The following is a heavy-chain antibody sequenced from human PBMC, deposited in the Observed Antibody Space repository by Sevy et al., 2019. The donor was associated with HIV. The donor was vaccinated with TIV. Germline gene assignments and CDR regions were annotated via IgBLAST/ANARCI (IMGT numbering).Heavy chain of an antibody. V-gene: IGHV1-18*01. Sequence: ASVKVSCKASGYTFTTYGITWVRQAPGQGLEWMGWISAYNGNTNYTQKIQGRVTMTTDTSTSTAYMELRSLRSDDTAVYYCARGGDYHDSSRYYPGRVFDIWGQGTMVTVSS. CDR3: ARGGDYHDSSRYYPGRVFDI. D-gene: IGHD3-22*01. CDR2: ISAYNGNT. J-gene: IGHJ3*02. CDR1: GYTFTTYG.